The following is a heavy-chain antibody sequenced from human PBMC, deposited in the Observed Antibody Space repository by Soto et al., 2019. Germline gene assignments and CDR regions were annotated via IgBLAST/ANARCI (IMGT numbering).Heavy chain of an antibody. Sequence: EVQLVESGGGLVQPGGSLRLSCAASGFTFSSYWMNWVRQAPGKGLEWVANIKQDGSEKYYVDSVKGRFTISRDNTKNSLYLQMNGLRAEDTGVYYCAREQLQVVIPDYWGQGTLVTVSS. D-gene: IGHD6-13*01. J-gene: IGHJ4*02. V-gene: IGHV3-7*01. CDR2: IKQDGSEK. CDR3: AREQLQVVIPDY. CDR1: GFTFSSYW.